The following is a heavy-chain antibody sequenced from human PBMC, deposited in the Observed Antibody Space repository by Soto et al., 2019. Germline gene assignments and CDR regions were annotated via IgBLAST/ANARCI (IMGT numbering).Heavy chain of an antibody. V-gene: IGHV3-21*01. Sequence: EVQLVESGGGLVKPGGSLRLSCAASGFTFSSYSMNWVRQAPGKGLEWVSSISSSSSYIYYADSVKGRFTISRDNAKNSLYLQMNSLRAEDTAVYYCAGGADPYYYYYYMDVWGKGTTVTVSS. CDR3: AGGADPYYYYYYMDV. CDR2: ISSSSSYI. J-gene: IGHJ6*03. CDR1: GFTFSSYS.